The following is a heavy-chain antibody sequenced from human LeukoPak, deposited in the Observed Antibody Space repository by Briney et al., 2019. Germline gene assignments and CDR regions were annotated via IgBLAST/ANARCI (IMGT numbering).Heavy chain of an antibody. CDR3: ARDGIAARSGNYYYYMDV. D-gene: IGHD6-6*01. Sequence: GASVKVSCTASGGTFSSYAISWVRQAPGQGLEWMGGIIPIFGTANYAQKFQGRVTITTDESTSTAYMELSSLRSEDTAVYYCARDGIAARSGNYYYYMDVWAKGPRSPSP. J-gene: IGHJ6*03. CDR2: IIPIFGTA. CDR1: GGTFSSYA. V-gene: IGHV1-69*05.